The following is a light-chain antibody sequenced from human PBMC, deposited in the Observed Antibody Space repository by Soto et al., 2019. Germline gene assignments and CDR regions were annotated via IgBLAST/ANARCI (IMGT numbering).Light chain of an antibody. CDR3: QQYNNWSRT. V-gene: IGKV3-15*01. CDR1: QSVSSN. J-gene: IGKJ1*01. Sequence: EIVMTQSPGTLSVSPGERATLSCRASQSVSSNLAWYQHKPGQAPRLLIYGASTRATGIPARFSGSGSGTEFTLTISSLQSEDFAVYYCQQYNNWSRTFGQGTKV. CDR2: GAS.